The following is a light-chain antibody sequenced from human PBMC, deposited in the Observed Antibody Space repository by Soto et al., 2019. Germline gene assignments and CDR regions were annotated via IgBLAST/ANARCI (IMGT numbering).Light chain of an antibody. CDR3: QQRSSWPET. J-gene: IGKJ1*01. CDR1: QSVSSD. CDR2: DAS. V-gene: IGKV3-11*01. Sequence: EIVLTQSPATLSLSPGERATLSCRASQSVSSDLAWYQQKPGQAPRLLIYDASNRATGIPARFSGSGSGTDFTLTVSSLEPEDFAVYYRQQRSSWPETFGQGTKVDIK.